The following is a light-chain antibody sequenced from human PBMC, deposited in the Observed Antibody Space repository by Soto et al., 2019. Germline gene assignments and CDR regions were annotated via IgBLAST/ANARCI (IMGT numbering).Light chain of an antibody. J-gene: IGLJ1*01. V-gene: IGLV1-47*01. Sequence: QSVLTQPPSASGTPGQRVTISCSGSSSNIGSNYVYWYQQLPGTAPKLLIYRNNQRPSGVPDRVSGSKSGTSGSLAISGLRSEDEAEYYCAAWDDSLRGQVFGTGTKVTVL. CDR3: AAWDDSLRGQV. CDR1: SSNIGSNY. CDR2: RNN.